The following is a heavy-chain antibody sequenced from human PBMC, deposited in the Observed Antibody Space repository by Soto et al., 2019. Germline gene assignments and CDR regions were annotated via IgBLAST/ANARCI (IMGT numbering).Heavy chain of an antibody. Sequence: PGGSLRLSCAASGFTFSSYGMHWVRQAPGKGLEWVAVISYDGSNKYYADSVKGRFTISRDNSKNTLYLQMNSLRAEDTAVYYCANGYCSSTSCFPTPYYYYYMDVWGKGTTVTVSS. J-gene: IGHJ6*03. V-gene: IGHV3-30*18. D-gene: IGHD2-2*01. CDR3: ANGYCSSTSCFPTPYYYYYMDV. CDR2: ISYDGSNK. CDR1: GFTFSSYG.